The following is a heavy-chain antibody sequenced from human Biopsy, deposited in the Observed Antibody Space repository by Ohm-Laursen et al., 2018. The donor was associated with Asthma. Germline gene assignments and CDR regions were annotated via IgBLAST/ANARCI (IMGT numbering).Heavy chain of an antibody. V-gene: IGHV3-7*01. CDR1: GFTFGDYW. CDR2: IKHDGSEK. Sequence: SLGLSCTASGFTFGDYWRSWVRQVPGKGLEWVANIKHDGSEKNHVDSLKGRFTISRDNAKNSLYLQMNSLRAEDTAVYYCARTFHFWSPYHAEHYQLWGQGTLVTVSS. D-gene: IGHD3-3*02. J-gene: IGHJ1*01. CDR3: ARTFHFWSPYHAEHYQL.